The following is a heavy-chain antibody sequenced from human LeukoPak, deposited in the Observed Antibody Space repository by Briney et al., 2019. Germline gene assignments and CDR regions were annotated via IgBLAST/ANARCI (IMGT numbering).Heavy chain of an antibody. V-gene: IGHV1-18*01. Sequence: GASVKVSCKASGYAFTSYGISWVRQAPGQGLEWMGWISAYNGNTNYAQKLQGRVTMTTDTSTSTAYMELSSLRSEDTAVYYCARSLIAAAVDYFDYWGQGTLVTVSS. CDR3: ARSLIAAAVDYFDY. CDR1: GYAFTSYG. CDR2: ISAYNGNT. J-gene: IGHJ4*02. D-gene: IGHD6-13*01.